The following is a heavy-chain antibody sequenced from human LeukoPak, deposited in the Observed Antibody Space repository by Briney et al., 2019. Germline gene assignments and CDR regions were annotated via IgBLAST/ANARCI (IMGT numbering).Heavy chain of an antibody. D-gene: IGHD3-22*01. Sequence: PSETLSLTCAVYGGSFSGYYWSWIRQPPGQGLEWIGEINNSGSTNNNTSLKRRVPISVDTSKNQFSLKLSSVTAADTAVYYCARGLYYYDSSGYYPSIPYYYYYYMDVWGKGTTVTVSS. CDR3: ARGLYYYDSSGYYPSIPYYYYYYMDV. CDR2: INNSGST. J-gene: IGHJ6*03. CDR1: GGSFSGYY. V-gene: IGHV4-34*01.